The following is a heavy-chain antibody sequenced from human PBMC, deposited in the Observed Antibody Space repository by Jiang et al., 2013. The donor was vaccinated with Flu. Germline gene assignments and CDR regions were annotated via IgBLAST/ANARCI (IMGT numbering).Heavy chain of an antibody. J-gene: IGHJ3*01. CDR2: INPNNGGT. D-gene: IGHD6-19*01. V-gene: IGHV1-2*02. CDR3: AKSRGEQWLTRRDVFDV. CDR1: GYHFSGYF. Sequence: SGAEVKKPGASVKVSCRTSGYHFSGYFMHWVRQAPGQGLEWMGWINPNNGGTNSAQKFQDRVTMTRDTSTSTAYMELTRLRSDDTALYFCAKSRGEQWLTRRDVFDVWGQGTLVTVSS.